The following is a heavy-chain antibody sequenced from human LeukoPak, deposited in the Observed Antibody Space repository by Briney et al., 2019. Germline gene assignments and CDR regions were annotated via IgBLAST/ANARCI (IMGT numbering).Heavy chain of an antibody. CDR1: GDSFSTFG. V-gene: IGHV1-18*01. Sequence: ASVKVSCKASGDSFSTFGVGWVRQAPGQGLEWLGWISPYNSNTNYAHNFQGRVTMTTDTSTSVVYMEMRSLTSDDTAVYYCARGKKVTAFDYWGLGTLVTVSS. CDR2: ISPYNSNT. D-gene: IGHD5-18*01. J-gene: IGHJ4*02. CDR3: ARGKKVTAFDY.